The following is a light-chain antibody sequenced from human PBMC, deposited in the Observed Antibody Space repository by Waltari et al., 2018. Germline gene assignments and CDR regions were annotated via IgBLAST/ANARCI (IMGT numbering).Light chain of an antibody. CDR1: SSNIGNNY. Sequence: QSVLTQPPSVSAAPGQRVTISCSGGSSNIGNNYVSCYRQFPGTAPKLLIYENSERPSGIPGRFSGSKSGTSATLDITGLQAGDEADYYCGTWDSSLSGAVFGGGTHLTV. CDR2: ENS. CDR3: GTWDSSLSGAV. V-gene: IGLV1-51*02. J-gene: IGLJ7*01.